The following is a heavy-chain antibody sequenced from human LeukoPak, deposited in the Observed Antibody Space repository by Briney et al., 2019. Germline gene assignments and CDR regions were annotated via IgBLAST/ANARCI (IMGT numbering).Heavy chain of an antibody. V-gene: IGHV4-61*02. CDR2: IYTSGST. CDR1: GGSISSGSYY. D-gene: IGHD1/OR15-1a*01. Sequence: SETLSLTCTVSGGSISSGSYYWSWIRQPAGKGLEWIGRIYTSGSTNYNPSLKSRVTISVDTSKNQFSLKLSSVTAADTAVYYCATGTVTTDYFDYWGQGTLVTVSS. CDR3: ATGTVTTDYFDY. J-gene: IGHJ4*02.